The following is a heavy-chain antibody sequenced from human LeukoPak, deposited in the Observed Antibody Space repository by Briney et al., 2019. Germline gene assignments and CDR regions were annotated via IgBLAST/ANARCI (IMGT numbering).Heavy chain of an antibody. CDR1: GFTFSSYA. V-gene: IGHV3-30*04. D-gene: IGHD2-8*01. J-gene: IGHJ4*02. CDR3: ARGNYCTNGVCFGLDY. Sequence: GGSLRLSCAASGFTFSSYAMHWVRQAPGKGLEWVAVTSYDGSNKYYADSVKGRFTISRDNAKNSLYLQMNSLRAEDTAVYYCARGNYCTNGVCFGLDYWGQGTLVTVSS. CDR2: TSYDGSNK.